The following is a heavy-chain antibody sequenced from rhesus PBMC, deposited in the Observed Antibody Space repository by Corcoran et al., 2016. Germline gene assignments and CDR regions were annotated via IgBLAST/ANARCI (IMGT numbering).Heavy chain of an antibody. CDR1: GGSIRSYW. CDR2: IYGGSGST. J-gene: IGHJ4*01. CDR3: AKAIQRVQLPGAN. D-gene: IGHD5-24*01. V-gene: IGHV4-147*01. Sequence: QVQLQESGPGVVKPSETLSLTCAVSGGSIRSYWWGWGRLPPGKGLEWIGQIYGGSGSTSYNPSLKSRVTISSDTSKNQFSLKLSSVTAADTAVYYCAKAIQRVQLPGANWGQGVLVTVSS.